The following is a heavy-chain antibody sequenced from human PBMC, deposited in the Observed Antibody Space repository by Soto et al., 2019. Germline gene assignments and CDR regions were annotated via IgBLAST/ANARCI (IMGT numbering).Heavy chain of an antibody. CDR3: AKDKMEQWLVGGYFDY. J-gene: IGHJ4*02. Sequence: EVQLLESGGGLIQPGGSPRLSCSASGFTFNRYAMGWVRQAPGKGLEWVSAIIDDGGRAYYADSVKGRFTISRDNFKNTLSLQMNSLRAEDTAVYYCAKDKMEQWLVGGYFDYWGQGTQVTVSS. V-gene: IGHV3-23*01. D-gene: IGHD6-19*01. CDR2: IIDDGGRA. CDR1: GFTFNRYA.